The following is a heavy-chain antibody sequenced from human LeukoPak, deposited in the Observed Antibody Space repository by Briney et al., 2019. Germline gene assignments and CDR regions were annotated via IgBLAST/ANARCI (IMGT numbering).Heavy chain of an antibody. CDR1: GGSISGYY. CDR3: ARHEGAGGHVN. Sequence: SETLSLTCTVSGGSISGYYWSWIRQPPGKGLDWIGYIYYSGNTNYNPSLKSRVTISVDRSKNQFTLNVSSVTAADTAVYYCARHEGAGGHVNWGQGTLVTVSS. D-gene: IGHD6-13*01. CDR2: IYYSGNT. V-gene: IGHV4-59*08. J-gene: IGHJ4*02.